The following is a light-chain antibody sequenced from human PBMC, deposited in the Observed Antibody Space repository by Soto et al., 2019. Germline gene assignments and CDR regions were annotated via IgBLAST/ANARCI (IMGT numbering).Light chain of an antibody. V-gene: IGKV1-8*01. CDR1: QGISSY. J-gene: IGKJ2*01. CDR2: AAS. Sequence: AIRMTQSPSSFSASTRDRVTITCRASQGISSYLAWYQQKPGKAPKLLIYAASTLQSGVPSRFSGSGSGTDFTLTISCLQSKDFATYYCQQYYSYPLYTFGQGTKLEIK. CDR3: QQYYSYPLYT.